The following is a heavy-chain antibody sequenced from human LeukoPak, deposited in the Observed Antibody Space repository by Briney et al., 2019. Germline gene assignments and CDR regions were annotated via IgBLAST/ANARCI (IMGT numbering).Heavy chain of an antibody. D-gene: IGHD3-16*01. V-gene: IGHV3-21*04. Sequence: GGSLRLSCAASGFTFSSYSMNWVRQAPGKGLEWVSSISSSGSTIYYADSVEGRFTISRDNAKNSLYLQMNSLRAEDTAVYYCARYLYDRTYWYFDLWGRGTLVTVSS. J-gene: IGHJ2*01. CDR3: ARYLYDRTYWYFDL. CDR1: GFTFSSYS. CDR2: ISSSGSTI.